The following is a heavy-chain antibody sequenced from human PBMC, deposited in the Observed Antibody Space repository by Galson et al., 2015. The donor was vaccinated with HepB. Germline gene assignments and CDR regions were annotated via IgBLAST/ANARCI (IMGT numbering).Heavy chain of an antibody. CDR1: GFTFSSYS. D-gene: IGHD1-26*01. J-gene: IGHJ3*02. Sequence: SLRLSCAASGFTFSSYSMNWVRQAPGKGLEWVSSISSSSSYIYYADSVKGRFTISRDNAKNSLYLQMNSLRAEDTAVYYCARDWEGDAFEIWGQGTMVTVSS. CDR3: ARDWEGDAFEI. V-gene: IGHV3-21*01. CDR2: ISSSSSYI.